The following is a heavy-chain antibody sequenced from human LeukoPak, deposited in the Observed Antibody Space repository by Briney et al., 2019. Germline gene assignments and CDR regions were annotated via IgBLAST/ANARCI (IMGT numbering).Heavy chain of an antibody. CDR1: GFTFSDYY. CDR2: ISSSGSTI. J-gene: IGHJ5*02. Sequence: PGGSLRLSCAASGFTFSDYYMSWIRQAPGKGQEWVSYISSSGSTIYYADSVKGRFTISRDNAKNSLYLQMNSLRAEDTAAYYCARGGGDGPFNWFDPWGQGTLVTVSS. D-gene: IGHD3-16*01. V-gene: IGHV3-11*01. CDR3: ARGGGDGPFNWFDP.